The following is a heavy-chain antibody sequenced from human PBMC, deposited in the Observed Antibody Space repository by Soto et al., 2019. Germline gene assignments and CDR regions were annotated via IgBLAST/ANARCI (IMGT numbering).Heavy chain of an antibody. V-gene: IGHV5-51*01. Sequence: PGEPLKISCNGSGDSFTSYWIGWVRQMPGKGLEWMGIIYPGDSDTRYSPSFQGQVTISADKSISTAYLQWSSLKASDTAMYYCARLPYCGGDCFCDYWGQGTLVTVSS. CDR3: ARLPYCGGDCFCDY. CDR2: IYPGDSDT. J-gene: IGHJ4*02. CDR1: GDSFTSYW. D-gene: IGHD2-21*02.